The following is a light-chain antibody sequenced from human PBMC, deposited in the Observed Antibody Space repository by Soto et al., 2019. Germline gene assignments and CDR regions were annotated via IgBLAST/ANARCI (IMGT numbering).Light chain of an antibody. CDR1: QSVSSVY. CDR2: GPA. Sequence: EIVLTQSPGTLSLSPGERATLSCRASQSVSSVYLTWYQQKPGQAPMLLIYGPATRATGIPDRFSASGSGTDFTLTISRLEPEDFAVYYCQQYGCSFTFGGGTKVEIK. CDR3: QQYGCSFT. V-gene: IGKV3-20*01. J-gene: IGKJ4*01.